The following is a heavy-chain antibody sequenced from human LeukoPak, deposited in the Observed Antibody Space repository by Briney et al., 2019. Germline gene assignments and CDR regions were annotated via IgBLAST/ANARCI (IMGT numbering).Heavy chain of an antibody. V-gene: IGHV4-59*01. D-gene: IGHD6-19*01. J-gene: IGHJ4*02. Sequence: PSETLSLTCTVSGGSISSYYWSWIRQPPGKGLEWIGYIYYSGSTNYNPSLKSRVTISVDTSKNQFSLKLSSVTAADTAVYYCASQRYSSGWYIDYWGQGTLVTVSS. CDR3: ASQRYSSGWYIDY. CDR2: IYYSGST. CDR1: GGSISSYY.